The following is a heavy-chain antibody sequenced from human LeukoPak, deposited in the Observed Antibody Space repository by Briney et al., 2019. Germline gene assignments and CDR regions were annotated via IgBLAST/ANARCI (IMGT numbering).Heavy chain of an antibody. CDR3: TTDQAATLTTSFFDY. V-gene: IGHV3-74*03. Sequence: GGSLRLSCAASGFTFSRYWMHWVRQAPGKGLMWVSRISPDGSTTLYADSVKGRFTISRDNAKNTLYPQMNSLKTEDSAVYYCTTDQAATLTTSFFDYWGQGTLVTVSS. CDR1: GFTFSRYW. CDR2: ISPDGSTT. J-gene: IGHJ4*02. D-gene: IGHD2-15*01.